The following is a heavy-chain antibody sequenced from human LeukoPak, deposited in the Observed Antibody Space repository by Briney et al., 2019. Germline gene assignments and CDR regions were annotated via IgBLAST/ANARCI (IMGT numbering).Heavy chain of an antibody. CDR2: SPYNGNT. CDR1: GYTFTSYG. Sequence: ASVKVSCKASGYTFTSYGISWVRQAPGQGLEWMGWSPYNGNTNYAQKPQGRVTMTTDTSTSTAYMELRSLRSDDTAVYYCARLRLITMVRGVIMDNDMDVWGKGTTVTISS. J-gene: IGHJ6*03. CDR3: ARLRLITMVRGVIMDNDMDV. V-gene: IGHV1-18*01. D-gene: IGHD3-10*01.